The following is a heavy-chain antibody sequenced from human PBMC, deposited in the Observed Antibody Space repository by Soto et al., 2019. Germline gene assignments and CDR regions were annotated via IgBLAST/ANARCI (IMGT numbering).Heavy chain of an antibody. J-gene: IGHJ5*02. CDR1: GFTFSSYS. D-gene: IGHD2-8*01. CDR2: ISSSSSYI. V-gene: IGHV3-21*01. Sequence: SLRLSCAASGFTFSSYSMNWVRQAPGKGLEWVSSISSSSSYIYYADSVKGRFTISRDNAKNSLYLQMNSLRAEDTAVYYCARDGCTNGVCYNWFDPWGQGTLVTVSS. CDR3: ARDGCTNGVCYNWFDP.